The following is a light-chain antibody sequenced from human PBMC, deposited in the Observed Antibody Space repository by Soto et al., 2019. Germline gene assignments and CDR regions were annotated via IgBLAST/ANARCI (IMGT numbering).Light chain of an antibody. V-gene: IGLV2-23*01. J-gene: IGLJ1*01. CDR3: CSSAPESTYV. CDR1: SSDVGAYNS. Sequence: QSALAQPASVSGSPGQSITISCTGTSSDVGAYNSVSWYQQHPHRAPQVIIYKGTQQPSGVSNRFSGSTSGNAASLTISALQTDDEADYFCCSSAPESTYVCGTGTKLTVL. CDR2: KGT.